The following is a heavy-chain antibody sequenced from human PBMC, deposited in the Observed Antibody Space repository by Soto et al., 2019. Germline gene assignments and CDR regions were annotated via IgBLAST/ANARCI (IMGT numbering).Heavy chain of an antibody. Sequence: GASVKVSCKASGYTFTNYGITWVRQAPGQGLEWMGWISAYNGNTHYTQRLQGRVTMTTDTSTSTAYMELRGLRSDDTAVYYCARDYDSSGYHYYYGMDVWGQGTTVTVSS. J-gene: IGHJ6*02. CDR3: ARDYDSSGYHYYYGMDV. D-gene: IGHD3-22*01. CDR2: ISAYNGNT. V-gene: IGHV1-18*01. CDR1: GYTFTNYG.